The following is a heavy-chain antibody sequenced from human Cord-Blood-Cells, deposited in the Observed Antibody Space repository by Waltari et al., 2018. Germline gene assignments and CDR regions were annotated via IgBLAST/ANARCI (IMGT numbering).Heavy chain of an antibody. CDR2: ITHSGST. V-gene: IGHV4-34*01. J-gene: IGHJ6*02. D-gene: IGHD2-2*01. CDR1: GGSFSAYY. CDR3: ARRRLDCSSASCYYYYGMDV. Sequence: QGQLQQWGAGRLKPSETLSITCAVHGGSFSAYYWSWIRQPPGQGLEWVGEITHSGSTNYNPSLKSRVTISVDTSKNQFSLKPSSVTVADTAVYYCARRRLDCSSASCYYYYGMDVWGQGTTVTVSS.